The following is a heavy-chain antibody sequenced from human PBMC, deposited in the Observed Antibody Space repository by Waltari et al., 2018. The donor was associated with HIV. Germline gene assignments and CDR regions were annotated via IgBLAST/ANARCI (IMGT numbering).Heavy chain of an antibody. D-gene: IGHD4-4*01. V-gene: IGHV1-2*06. Sequence: QVQLVQSGAEVKKPGASVKVYCKASGYTFTGYYMHWGRPAPGQGLEWMGRINPNSGGTNYAQQFQGRVTMTRDTSISTAYMELSRLRSDDTAVYYCAREGARMTTMIYYYYGMDVWGQGTTVTVSS. J-gene: IGHJ6*02. CDR2: INPNSGGT. CDR1: GYTFTGYY. CDR3: AREGARMTTMIYYYYGMDV.